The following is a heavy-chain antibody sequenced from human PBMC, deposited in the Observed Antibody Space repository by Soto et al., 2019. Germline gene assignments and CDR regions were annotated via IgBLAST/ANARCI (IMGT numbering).Heavy chain of an antibody. Sequence: EGLLRLSCAASGFTFSDYYMSWIRQAPGKGLEWVSYISSSGSTIYYADSVKGRFTISRDNAKNSLYLQMNSLRAEDTAVYYCAKMEAPPSYDILTGPGHDYWGQGTLVTVSS. CDR3: AKMEAPPSYDILTGPGHDY. CDR2: ISSSGSTI. V-gene: IGHV3-11*04. CDR1: GFTFSDYY. D-gene: IGHD3-9*01. J-gene: IGHJ4*02.